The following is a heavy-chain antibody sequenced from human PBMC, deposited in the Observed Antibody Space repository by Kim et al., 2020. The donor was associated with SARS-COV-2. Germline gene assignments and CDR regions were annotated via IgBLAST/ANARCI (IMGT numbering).Heavy chain of an antibody. V-gene: IGHV4-59*01. Sequence: SETLSLTCTVSGGSISRYYWSWIRQPPGKGLEWIGYVFYSGNTVYNPSLRSRVTISLDTSKRQFSRRLSSVTAADTGVYYCARDGRGANSGTVWGQGTLVTVSS. J-gene: IGHJ4*02. D-gene: IGHD5-12*01. CDR2: VFYSGNT. CDR1: GGSISRYY. CDR3: ARDGRGANSGTV.